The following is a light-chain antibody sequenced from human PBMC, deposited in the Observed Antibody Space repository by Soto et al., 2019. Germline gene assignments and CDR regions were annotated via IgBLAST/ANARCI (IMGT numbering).Light chain of an antibody. Sequence: QPVLTQPPSASGTPGQRVTISCSGSSSNIGSNTVNWYQQLPGTAPKLLIYHTYQRPSGIPDRFSGSKSGTSASLDISGLQSEDEADYYCTSWDGSLDGRVFGGGPKVTVL. CDR2: HTY. V-gene: IGLV1-44*01. J-gene: IGLJ3*02. CDR1: SSNIGSNT. CDR3: TSWDGSLDGRV.